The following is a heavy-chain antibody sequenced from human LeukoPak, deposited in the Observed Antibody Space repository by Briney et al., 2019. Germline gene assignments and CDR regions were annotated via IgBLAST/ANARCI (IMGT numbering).Heavy chain of an antibody. J-gene: IGHJ4*02. CDR2: ISTDGSSA. Sequence: GGSLRLSCEASGFTFNTYWMHWVRQAPGKGLVWVSRISTDGSSAGYADSVKGRFTISRDNAKKTLYLQMDSLRVEDTAVYYCARENWGARGQGTLVTVSS. V-gene: IGHV3-74*01. CDR1: GFTFNTYW. D-gene: IGHD7-27*01. CDR3: ARENWGA.